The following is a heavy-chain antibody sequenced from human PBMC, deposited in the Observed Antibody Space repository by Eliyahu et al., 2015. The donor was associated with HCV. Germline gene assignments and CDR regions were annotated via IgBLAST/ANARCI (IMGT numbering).Heavy chain of an antibody. CDR2: ICSDGNKK. Sequence: QVQLVESGGGVVQPGRSLRLSCEASGFTFSTCGMHWVRQAPGKGLGXVAIICSDGNKKXYAXXAKGRFTISRDNSKKTLYLQMNSLGVEDTAVYYCAREGDHSSGQFLDFWGQGTLVTVSS. J-gene: IGHJ4*02. D-gene: IGHD3-22*01. CDR1: GFTFSTCG. V-gene: IGHV3-33*01. CDR3: AREGDHSSGQFLDF.